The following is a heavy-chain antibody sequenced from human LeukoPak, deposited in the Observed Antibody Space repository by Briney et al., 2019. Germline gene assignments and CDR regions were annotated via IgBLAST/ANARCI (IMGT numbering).Heavy chain of an antibody. J-gene: IGHJ4*02. D-gene: IGHD3-22*01. CDR2: LYYSGSI. V-gene: IGHV4-39*01. CDR1: GGAITGSSYY. CDR3: ARQYYDSTGYYYFDH. Sequence: SETLSLTCTVSGGAITGSSYYWGWIRQSPGKGLEWIGGLYYSGSIYYNPSLKSRVSMSADTSKNQFSLKLNSLTAADRAVYYCARQYYDSTGYYYFDHWDQGTLVTVSS.